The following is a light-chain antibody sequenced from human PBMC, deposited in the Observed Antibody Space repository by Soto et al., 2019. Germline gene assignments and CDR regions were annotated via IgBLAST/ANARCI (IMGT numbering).Light chain of an antibody. CDR1: QSISIW. Sequence: DIQMTQSPSTLSASVGDRVTITCRASQSISIWLAWYQQKPGTAPNLLIYKASSLQSGVPSRFRGSGSETEFTLTINSLQPDDFATYYCQQYNSYPWTFGQGTKVEIK. V-gene: IGKV1-5*03. CDR2: KAS. J-gene: IGKJ1*01. CDR3: QQYNSYPWT.